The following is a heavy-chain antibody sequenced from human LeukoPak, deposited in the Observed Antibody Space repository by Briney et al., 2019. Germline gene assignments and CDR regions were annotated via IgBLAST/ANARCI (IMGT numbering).Heavy chain of an antibody. Sequence: SCKASGGTFSSYGMHWVRQAPGKGLEWVAVISYDGSNKYYADSVKGRFTISRDNSNNTLYLQMNSLRAEDTAVYYCAKVTYSSSWSRPFDYWGQGTLVTVSS. D-gene: IGHD6-13*01. CDR2: ISYDGSNK. CDR1: GGTFSSYG. CDR3: AKVTYSSSWSRPFDY. V-gene: IGHV3-30*18. J-gene: IGHJ4*02.